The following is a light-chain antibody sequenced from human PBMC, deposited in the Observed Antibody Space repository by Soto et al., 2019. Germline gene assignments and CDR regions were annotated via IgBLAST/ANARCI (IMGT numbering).Light chain of an antibody. CDR3: CSYAGSWL. V-gene: IGLV2-11*01. CDR2: DVN. CDR1: GSDIGTYNY. Sequence: QSALTQPRSVSGSPGQSVTISCAGTGSDIGTYNYVSWYQHHPGKAPKVIIYDVNKRPSGVPDRFSGSRSGNTASLTISGLQAEDEADYHCCSYAGSWLFGGGTKVTVL. J-gene: IGLJ3*02.